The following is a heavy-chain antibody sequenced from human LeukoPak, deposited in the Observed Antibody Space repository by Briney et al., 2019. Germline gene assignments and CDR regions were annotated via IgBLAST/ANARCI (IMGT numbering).Heavy chain of an antibody. V-gene: IGHV4-59*01. CDR3: ARAPGYYDSSGYYYYYFDY. CDR2: IYYSGST. D-gene: IGHD3-22*01. Sequence: SETLSLTCTVSGGSISSYYWSWIRQPPGKELEWIGYIYYSGSTNYNPSLKSRVTISVDTSKNQFSLKLSSVTAEDTAVYYCARAPGYYDSSGYYYYYFDYWGQGTLVTVSS. J-gene: IGHJ4*02. CDR1: GGSISSYY.